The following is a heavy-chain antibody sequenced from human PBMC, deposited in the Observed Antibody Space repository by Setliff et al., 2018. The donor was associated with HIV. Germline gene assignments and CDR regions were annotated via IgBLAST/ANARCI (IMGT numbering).Heavy chain of an antibody. J-gene: IGHJ6*02. CDR1: GYTFTGYY. D-gene: IGHD3-3*01. CDR3: ARAPTLFGVEYYYYFGMDV. CDR2: INPNSGDT. V-gene: IGHV1-2*06. Sequence: GASVKVSCKASGYTFTGYYIHWVRQAPGQGLEWVGRINPNSGDTNYAQKFQGRVTMTRDTSINTAYMDLGRLRSDDTAVYYCARAPTLFGVEYYYYFGMDVWGQGTTVTVSS.